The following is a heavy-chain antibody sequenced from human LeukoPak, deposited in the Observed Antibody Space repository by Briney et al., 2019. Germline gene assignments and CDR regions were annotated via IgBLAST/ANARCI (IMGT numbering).Heavy chain of an antibody. Sequence: GGSLRLSCAASGSTFSDYYMSWIRQAPGKGLEWVSYISSSSSHTNYADSVKGRVTISRDNAKNSLYLQMNSLRAEDTAVYYCARDSSLGYCSSTSCYVDYWGQGTLVTVSS. CDR3: ARDSSLGYCSSTSCYVDY. CDR2: ISSSSSHT. J-gene: IGHJ4*01. V-gene: IGHV3-11*06. D-gene: IGHD2-2*01. CDR1: GSTFSDYY.